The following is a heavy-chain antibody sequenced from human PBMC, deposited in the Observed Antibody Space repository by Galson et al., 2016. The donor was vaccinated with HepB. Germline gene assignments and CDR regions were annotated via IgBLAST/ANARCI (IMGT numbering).Heavy chain of an antibody. D-gene: IGHD2/OR15-2a*01. V-gene: IGHV3-66*01. J-gene: IGHJ6*02. CDR2: IYSSGST. Sequence: SLRLSCAASGFTVSNNYMRWVRQAPGKGLEWVSLIYSSGSTYYADSVKGRFTISRDNSKNTLYLQINSLRAEDTAVYYYAREDFYRLDVWGQGTTVTVSS. CDR1: GFTVSNNY. CDR3: AREDFYRLDV.